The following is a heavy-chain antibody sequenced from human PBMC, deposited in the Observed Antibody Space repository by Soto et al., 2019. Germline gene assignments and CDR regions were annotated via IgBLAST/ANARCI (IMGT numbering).Heavy chain of an antibody. CDR3: AKGWTMGATTVYFDY. CDR2: ISYDGSNK. J-gene: IGHJ4*02. D-gene: IGHD1-26*01. V-gene: IGHV3-30*18. CDR1: GFTFSSYG. Sequence: PGGSLRLSCAASGFTFSSYGMHWVRQAPGKGLEWVAVISYDGSNKYYADSVKGRFTISRDNSKNTLYLQMNSRRAEDTAVYYCAKGWTMGATTVYFDYWGQGTLVTVSS.